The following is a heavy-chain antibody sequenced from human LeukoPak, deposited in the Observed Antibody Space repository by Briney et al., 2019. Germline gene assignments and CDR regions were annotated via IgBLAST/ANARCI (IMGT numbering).Heavy chain of an antibody. CDR1: GGSISSGSYY. Sequence: PSETLSLTCTVSGGSISSGSYYWSWIRQPAGKGLEWIGRIYTSGSTNYNPSLKSRVTISVDTSKNQFSLKLSSVTAADTAVYYCARSLRFLEWSYNWFDPWGQGTLVTVSS. V-gene: IGHV4-61*02. J-gene: IGHJ5*02. CDR3: ARSLRFLEWSYNWFDP. CDR2: IYTSGST. D-gene: IGHD3-3*01.